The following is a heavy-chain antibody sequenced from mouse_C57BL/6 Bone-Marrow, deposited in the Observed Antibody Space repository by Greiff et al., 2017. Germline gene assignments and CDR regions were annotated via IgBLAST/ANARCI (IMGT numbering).Heavy chain of an antibody. CDR2: IDPENGDT. CDR1: GFNIKDDY. J-gene: IGHJ4*01. V-gene: IGHV14-4*01. D-gene: IGHD1-1*01. Sequence: VQLKESGAELVRPGASVKLSCTASGFNIKDDYMHWVKQRPEQGLEWIGWIDPENGDTEYASKFQGKATITADTSSNTAYLQLSSLTSEDTAVYYCTVITTVSYAMDYWGQGTSVTVSS. CDR3: TVITTVSYAMDY.